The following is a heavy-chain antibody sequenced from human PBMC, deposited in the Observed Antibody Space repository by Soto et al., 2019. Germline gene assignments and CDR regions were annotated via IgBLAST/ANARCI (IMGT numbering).Heavy chain of an antibody. D-gene: IGHD2-15*01. J-gene: IGHJ6*02. CDR1: GYSFTSYW. CDR2: IDPSDSYT. V-gene: IGHV5-10-1*01. CDR3: ARRLKDGNGMDA. Sequence: GESLKISCKGSGYSFTSYWISWVRQMPGKGLERMGRIDPSDSYTNYRPSFQGHVTISADKSISTAYLQWSSLKASDTAMYYCARRLKDGNGMDAWGQGTTVTVSS.